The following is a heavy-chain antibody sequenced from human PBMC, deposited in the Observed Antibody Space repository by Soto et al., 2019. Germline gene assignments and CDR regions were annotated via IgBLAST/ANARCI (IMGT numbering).Heavy chain of an antibody. V-gene: IGHV4-59*04. Sequence: LSLTCTVSGGSISSYYWSWIRQPPGKGLEWIGYIYYSGRTFYSPSLKSRVIISVDTSKNQFSLKLSSVTAADTAVYYCARHLNAAATTTIWGQGTLVTVSS. D-gene: IGHD6-13*01. J-gene: IGHJ4*02. CDR1: GGSISSYY. CDR3: ARHLNAAATTTI. CDR2: IYYSGRT.